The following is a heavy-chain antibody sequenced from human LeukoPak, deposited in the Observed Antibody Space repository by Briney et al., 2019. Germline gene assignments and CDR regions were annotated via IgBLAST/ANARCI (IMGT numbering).Heavy chain of an antibody. CDR3: ARGFPFGELVDWFDP. CDR1: GGFFSGYY. V-gene: IGHV4-34*01. Sequence: SSETLSLTCAVYGGFFSGYYWSWIRQPPGKGLEWIGEINHSGSTNYNPSLKSRVTISVDTSKNQFSLKLSSVTAADTAVYYCARGFPFGELVDWFDPWGQGTLVTVSS. J-gene: IGHJ5*02. CDR2: INHSGST. D-gene: IGHD3-10*01.